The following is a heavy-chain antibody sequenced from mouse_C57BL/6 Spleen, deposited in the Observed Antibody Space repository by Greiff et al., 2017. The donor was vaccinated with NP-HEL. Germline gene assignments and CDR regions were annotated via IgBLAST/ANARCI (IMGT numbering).Heavy chain of an antibody. CDR1: GFTFSSYA. D-gene: IGHD1-1*01. CDR3: TRPITTGPAMDY. CDR2: ISSGGDYI. V-gene: IGHV5-9-1*02. J-gene: IGHJ4*01. Sequence: EVKLMESGEGLVKPGGSLKLSCAASGFTFSSYAMSWVRQTPEKRLEWVAYISSGGDYIYYADTVKGRFTISRDNARNTLYLQMSSLKAEDTAMYYCTRPITTGPAMDYWGQGTSVTVSS.